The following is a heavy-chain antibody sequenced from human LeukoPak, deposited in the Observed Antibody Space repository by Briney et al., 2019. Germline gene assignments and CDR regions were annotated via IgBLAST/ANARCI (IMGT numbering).Heavy chain of an antibody. CDR1: GGSISSGSYY. V-gene: IGHV4-61*02. Sequence: PSQTLSLTCTVSGGSISSGSYYWSWIRQPAGKGLEWIGRIYTSGSTNYNPSLKSRVIISVDTSKNQVSLNLTSVTAADTAVYYCARHLSPRRTTGTHYKPHRGFDPWGQGTLVTVSS. CDR3: ARHLSPRRTTGTHYKPHRGFDP. D-gene: IGHD3-10*01. CDR2: IYTSGST. J-gene: IGHJ5*02.